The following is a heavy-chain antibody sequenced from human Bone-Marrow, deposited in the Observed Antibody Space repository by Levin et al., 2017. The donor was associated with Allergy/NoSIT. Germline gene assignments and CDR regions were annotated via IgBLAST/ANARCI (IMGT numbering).Heavy chain of an antibody. CDR1: GASISSGGFH. V-gene: IGHV4-31*03. CDR2: VYYSGAT. Sequence: SETLSLTCTVSGASISSGGFHWSWIRHLPGKGLEWIGHVYYSGATYYNPSLQSRIIISVATSKNQFSLALRSVTAADTAVYYCARTVNTVTTLFRHWGQGTLDAVSS. J-gene: IGHJ4*02. D-gene: IGHD4-17*01. CDR3: ARTVNTVTTLFRH.